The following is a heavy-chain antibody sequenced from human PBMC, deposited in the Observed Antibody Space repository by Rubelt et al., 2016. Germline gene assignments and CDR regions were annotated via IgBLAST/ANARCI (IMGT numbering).Heavy chain of an antibody. V-gene: IGHV3-30*02. D-gene: IGHD6-13*01. CDR2: IRYDGSNK. Sequence: GLEWVAFIRYDGSNKYYADSVKGRFTISRDNSKNTLYLQMNSLRAEDTAVYYCAKDSRSGVAAATWGQGTLVTVSS. J-gene: IGHJ5*02. CDR3: AKDSRSGVAAAT.